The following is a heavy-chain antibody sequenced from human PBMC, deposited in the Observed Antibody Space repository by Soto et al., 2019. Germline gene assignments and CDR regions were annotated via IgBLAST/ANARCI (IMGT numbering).Heavy chain of an antibody. Sequence: PGGSLRLSCAASGFTFSSYGMHWVRQAPGKGLEWVAVIWYDGSNKYYADSVKGRFTISRDNSKNTLYLQMNSLRAEDTAVYYCARVSHGPGSWYDAFDIWGQGTMVTVSS. CDR3: ARVSHGPGSWYDAFDI. CDR2: IWYDGSNK. CDR1: GFTFSSYG. D-gene: IGHD3-10*01. V-gene: IGHV3-33*01. J-gene: IGHJ3*02.